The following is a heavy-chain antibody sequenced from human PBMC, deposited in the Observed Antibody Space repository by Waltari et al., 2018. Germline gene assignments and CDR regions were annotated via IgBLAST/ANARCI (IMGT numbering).Heavy chain of an antibody. CDR1: GGSISSGGYS. J-gene: IGHJ4*02. Sequence: QLQLQESGSGLVKPSQTLSLTCAVSGGSISSGGYSWSWIRQPPGKGLEWIGYIYHSGGTYYNPSLKSRVTISVDRSKNQFSLKLSSVTAADTAVYYCARGPVTMVQGVLFDYWGQGTLVTVSS. D-gene: IGHD3-10*01. V-gene: IGHV4-30-2*01. CDR3: ARGPVTMVQGVLFDY. CDR2: IYHSGGT.